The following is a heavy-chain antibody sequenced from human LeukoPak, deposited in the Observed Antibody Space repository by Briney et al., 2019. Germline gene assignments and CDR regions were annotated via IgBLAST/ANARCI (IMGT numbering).Heavy chain of an antibody. D-gene: IGHD1-7*01. CDR2: ISAYNGNT. V-gene: IGHV1-18*01. CDR1: GYTFTSYG. CDR3: ARGRRTGTVLHDAFDI. Sequence: ASVKVSCQASGYTFTSYGISWVRQAPGQGLEWMGWISAYNGNTNYAQKLQGRVTMTTDTSTSTAYMELRSLRSDDTAVYYCARGRRTGTVLHDAFDIWGQGTMVTVSS. J-gene: IGHJ3*02.